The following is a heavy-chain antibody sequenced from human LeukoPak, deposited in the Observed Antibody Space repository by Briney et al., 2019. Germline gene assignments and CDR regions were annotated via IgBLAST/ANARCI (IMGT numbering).Heavy chain of an antibody. J-gene: IGHJ4*02. D-gene: IGHD3-10*01. CDR3: AILLPNYYGSGSTD. CDR1: GFTFSSYG. Sequence: GGSLRLSCAASGFTFSSYGMHRVRQAPGKGLEWVAFIRYDGSNKYYADSVKGRFTISRDNSKNTLYLQMNSLRAEDTAVYYCAILLPNYYGSGSTDWGQGTLVTVSS. V-gene: IGHV3-30*02. CDR2: IRYDGSNK.